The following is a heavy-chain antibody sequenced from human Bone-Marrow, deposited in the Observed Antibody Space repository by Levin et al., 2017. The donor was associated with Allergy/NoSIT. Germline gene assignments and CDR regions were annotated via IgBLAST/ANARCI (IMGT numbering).Heavy chain of an antibody. CDR1: GGSISSGGYY. D-gene: IGHD6-19*01. Sequence: SSETLSLTCTVSGGSISSGGYYWSWVRQYPGKGLEWIGYVYYNENTAYNPSLRSRVSISVDRSKNQFSLYLDSVTAADSAVYYCARDSPLASGWDRDYYYGMEVWGQGTTVTVSS. CDR2: VYYNENT. V-gene: IGHV4-31*03. CDR3: ARDSPLASGWDRDYYYGMEV. J-gene: IGHJ6*02.